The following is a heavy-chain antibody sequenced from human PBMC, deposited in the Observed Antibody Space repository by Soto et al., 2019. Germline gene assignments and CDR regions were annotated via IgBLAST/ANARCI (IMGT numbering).Heavy chain of an antibody. J-gene: IGHJ6*02. CDR3: AKDGGRGDDYYYSGMDV. D-gene: IGHD1-26*01. Sequence: QVQLVQSGAEVKKPGSSVKVSCKASGGTFSSHTINWVRQAPGQGLEWMGRIIPILGITNYAQRFQGGVTIIADKLTTTAYMEARSLIPEDTAVYYCAKDGGRGDDYYYSGMDVWGQGTTVTVSS. V-gene: IGHV1-69*08. CDR1: GGTFSSHT. CDR2: IIPILGIT.